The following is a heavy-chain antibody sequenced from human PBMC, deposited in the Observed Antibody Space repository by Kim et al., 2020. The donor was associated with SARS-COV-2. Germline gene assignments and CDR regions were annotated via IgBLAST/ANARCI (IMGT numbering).Heavy chain of an antibody. J-gene: IGHJ4*02. CDR2: VYYIGST. D-gene: IGHD2-8*01. Sequence: SETLSLTCTVSGGSINSYYWSWIRQPPGKGLEWIGHVYYIGSTTYNPSLKSRVTISVGTSENQFSLRLTSVTAADTAVYYCARFTKYGAPWYLDHWGQGRLVTVS. V-gene: IGHV4-59*13. CDR1: GGSINSYY. CDR3: ARFTKYGAPWYLDH.